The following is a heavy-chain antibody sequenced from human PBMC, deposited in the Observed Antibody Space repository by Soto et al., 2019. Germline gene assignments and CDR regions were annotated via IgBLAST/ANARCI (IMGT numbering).Heavy chain of an antibody. CDR3: AKRPSRGYGSSSYYRDY. D-gene: IGHD3-22*01. Sequence: EVQLLESGGGLVKPGGSLRLSCEASGFTFRTYIMNWVRQAPGKGLEWVSGISGNGAKTYYADSVKGRFTISRDNSNNRLYLQMNSLRAEDTAVYYCAKRPSRGYGSSSYYRDYWGQGTQVTVSS. CDR1: GFTFRTYI. V-gene: IGHV3-23*01. J-gene: IGHJ4*02. CDR2: ISGNGAKT.